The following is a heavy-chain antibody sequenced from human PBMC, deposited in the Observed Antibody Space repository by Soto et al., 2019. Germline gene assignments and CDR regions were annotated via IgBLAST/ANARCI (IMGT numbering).Heavy chain of an antibody. J-gene: IGHJ5*02. V-gene: IGHV4-61*01. CDR2: VYYSGST. D-gene: IGHD3-22*01. CDR3: ARNRRSSGYLNWFDP. Sequence: KSSETLSLTCTVSGGSVSSGSYYWSWIRQPPGKGLEWIGYVYYSGSTNYNPSLKSRLTISVDTSKNQFSLKLSPVTAADTAVYYCARNRRSSGYLNWFDPWGQGTLVTVSS. CDR1: GGSVSSGSYY.